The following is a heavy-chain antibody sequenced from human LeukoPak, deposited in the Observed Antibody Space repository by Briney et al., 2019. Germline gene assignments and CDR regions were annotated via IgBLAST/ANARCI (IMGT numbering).Heavy chain of an antibody. Sequence: PGGSLRLSYVASGFTFNDYAMNWVRQAPGKGLEWVSTFKTKYNQVYYAESVRGRFTISTDNSKNTVFLQMNSLGAEDTALYYCARSVPDYTRFDYWGQGALVTVSS. D-gene: IGHD4-11*01. CDR1: GFTFNDYA. CDR3: ARSVPDYTRFDY. V-gene: IGHV3-23*05. J-gene: IGHJ4*02. CDR2: FKTKYNQV.